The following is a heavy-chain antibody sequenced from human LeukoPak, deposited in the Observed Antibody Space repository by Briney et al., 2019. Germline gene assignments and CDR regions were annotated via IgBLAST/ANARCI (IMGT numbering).Heavy chain of an antibody. CDR2: IKTKFSGGTK. V-gene: IGHV3-49*03. CDR3: ARDLFPYSSAPGH. D-gene: IGHD6-19*01. CDR1: GFMFGDYA. J-gene: IGHJ4*02. Sequence: PGGSLRLACTTSGFMFGDYAMSWFRRAPGKGLEWLSFIKTKFSGGTKAYAASVKGRFTISRDDSKSVAYLQMNNLITEDTAVYYCARDLFPYSSAPGHWGQGTLVTVSS.